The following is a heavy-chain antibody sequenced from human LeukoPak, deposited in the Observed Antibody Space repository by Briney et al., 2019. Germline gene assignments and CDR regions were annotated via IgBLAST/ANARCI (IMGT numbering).Heavy chain of an antibody. CDR3: TTDPPYSGYFY. CDR1: GFTFSSYW. D-gene: IGHD5-12*01. V-gene: IGHV3-74*01. Sequence: PGGSLSLSCAASGFTFSSYWMHWVRQAPGKGLVWVSRINSDGSSTNYADSVKGRFTISRDNAKNTLYLQMNSLKTEDTAVYYWTTDPPYSGYFYWGQGTLVTVSS. CDR2: INSDGSST. J-gene: IGHJ4*02.